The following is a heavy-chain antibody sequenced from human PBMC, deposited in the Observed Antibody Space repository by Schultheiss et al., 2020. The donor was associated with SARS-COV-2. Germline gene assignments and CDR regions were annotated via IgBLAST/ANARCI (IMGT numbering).Heavy chain of an antibody. V-gene: IGHV3-23*01. J-gene: IGHJ6*02. CDR1: GFTFSSYA. CDR3: ARGGCSSTSCYSHYGMDV. D-gene: IGHD2-2*02. CDR2: IGTAGDT. Sequence: GGSLRLSCAASGFTFSSYAMSWVRQAPGKGLEWVSAIGTAGDTYYPGSVKGRFTISRDNAKNTLYLQMNSLRAEDTAVYYCARGGCSSTSCYSHYGMDVWGQGTTVTVSS.